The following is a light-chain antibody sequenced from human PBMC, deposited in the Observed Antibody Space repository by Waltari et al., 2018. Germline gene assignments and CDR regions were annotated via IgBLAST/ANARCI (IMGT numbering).Light chain of an antibody. CDR2: WAS. J-gene: IGKJ2*01. Sequence: DIVMTQSPDPLAVSLGERATINCKSSQSVLSSSNNKNYLAWFQQKPGQPPKLLFYWASTRESGVPDRFSGSGSGTDFTLTISSLQAEDVTVYYCQQYYSSPYTFGRGNKLEIK. CDR1: QSVLSSSNNKNY. CDR3: QQYYSSPYT. V-gene: IGKV4-1*01.